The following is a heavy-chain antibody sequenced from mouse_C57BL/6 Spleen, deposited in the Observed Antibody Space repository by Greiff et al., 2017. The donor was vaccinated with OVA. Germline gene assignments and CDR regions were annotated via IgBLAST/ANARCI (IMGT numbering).Heavy chain of an antibody. V-gene: IGHV5-17*01. CDR3: ARVYYGKGYYAMDY. CDR2: ISSGSSTI. CDR1: GFTFSDYG. J-gene: IGHJ4*01. Sequence: EVHLVESGGGLVKPGGSLKLSCAASGFTFSDYGMHWVRQAPEKGLEWVAYISSGSSTIYYADTVKGRFTISRDNAKNTLFLQMTSLRSEDTAMYYCARVYYGKGYYAMDYWGQGTSVTVSS. D-gene: IGHD1-2*01.